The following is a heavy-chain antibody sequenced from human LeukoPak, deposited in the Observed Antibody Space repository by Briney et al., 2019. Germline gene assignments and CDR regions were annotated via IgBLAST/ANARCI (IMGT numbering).Heavy chain of an antibody. CDR1: GFTFSSYA. CDR2: ISYNGDST. D-gene: IGHD5-18*01. CDR3: VKGFQWIRARFDY. Sequence: GGSLRLSCSASGFTFSSYAMYWVRQAPGKGLEYVSAISYNGDSTYYADSVKGRFTISRDNSKNTLYLQMSSLRAEDTAVYYCVKGFQWIRARFDYWGQGTLVTVSS. V-gene: IGHV3-64D*09. J-gene: IGHJ4*02.